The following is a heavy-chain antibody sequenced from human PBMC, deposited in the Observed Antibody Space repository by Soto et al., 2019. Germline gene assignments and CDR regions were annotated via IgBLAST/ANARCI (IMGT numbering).Heavy chain of an antibody. Sequence: ASVKVSCKASGYTFARYFMHWVRQAPGQGLEWMGMINPTGGSTSYSPKFQGRVTVTSITSTSTVYMDLSSLTFEDTAVYYCVREARVVAATRPFDSWGQGTLVTVSS. CDR3: VREARVVAATRPFDS. CDR1: GYTFARYF. J-gene: IGHJ4*02. CDR2: INPTGGST. D-gene: IGHD2-15*01. V-gene: IGHV1-46*01.